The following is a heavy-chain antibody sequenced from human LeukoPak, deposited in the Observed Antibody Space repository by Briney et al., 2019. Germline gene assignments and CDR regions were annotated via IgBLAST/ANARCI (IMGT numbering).Heavy chain of an antibody. V-gene: IGHV4-4*07. J-gene: IGHJ3*02. CDR2: IYSSGST. CDR3: ARDGGFLGAFGFGDI. Sequence: KPSETLSLTCTVSGGSISSYYWSWIRQPAGKGLEWIGRIYSSGSTNHNPSLKSRVTMSVDTSQNQFSLRLSSVTAADTAVYYCARDGGFLGAFGFGDIWGQGTMVTVSS. D-gene: IGHD3-3*01. CDR1: GGSISSYY.